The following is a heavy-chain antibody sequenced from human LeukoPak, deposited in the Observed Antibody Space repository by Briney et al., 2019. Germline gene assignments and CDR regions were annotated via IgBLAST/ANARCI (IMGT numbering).Heavy chain of an antibody. Sequence: GGSLRLSCAASGFTFSDYGMVWVRQAPGKGLEWVAFIRYDGSIKYYTDSVKDRFTVSRDNSRNTLYLQMNSLRDEDAAVYYCAKSSGFYYMDVWGKGTTVTISS. CDR2: IRYDGSIK. J-gene: IGHJ6*03. CDR3: AKSSGFYYMDV. V-gene: IGHV3-30*02. CDR1: GFTFSDYG. D-gene: IGHD3-10*01.